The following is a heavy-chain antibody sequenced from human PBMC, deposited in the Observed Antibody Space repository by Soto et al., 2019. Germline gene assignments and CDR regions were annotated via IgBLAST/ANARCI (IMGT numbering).Heavy chain of an antibody. CDR1: GYTFTYRY. Sequence: QMQLVQAGAEVKKTGSSVKVSCKASGYTFTYRYLHWVRQAPGQALEWMGWITPFNGNTNYAQKFKDRVNITSDRSMSKAYMELSSLRSEDTDMYYCARSETVADAFDIWGKGTMVTVSS. V-gene: IGHV1-45*02. CDR3: ARSETVADAFDI. D-gene: IGHD4-17*01. J-gene: IGHJ3*02. CDR2: ITPFNGNT.